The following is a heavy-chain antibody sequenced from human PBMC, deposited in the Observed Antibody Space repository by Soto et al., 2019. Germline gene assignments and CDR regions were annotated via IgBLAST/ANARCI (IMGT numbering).Heavy chain of an antibody. J-gene: IGHJ4*02. Sequence: GGPVKISCQGPGHTFARHCVCWGRQAPRQGLEWMGWISADSGNTYYAQRFQGRLTMTTDTSTTTAYMEVGSLRADDTAVYYCAREYCTTTSCYGPDYWGQGTLVTVSS. V-gene: IGHV1-18*01. D-gene: IGHD2-2*01. CDR2: ISADSGNT. CDR3: AREYCTTTSCYGPDY. CDR1: GHTFARHC.